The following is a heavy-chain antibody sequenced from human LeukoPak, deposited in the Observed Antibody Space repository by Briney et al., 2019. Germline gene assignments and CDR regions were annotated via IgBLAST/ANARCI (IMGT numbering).Heavy chain of an antibody. Sequence: SETLSLTCTVSGGSISTYYWNWIRQPPGKGLEWIGYIYHSGSTNYNPSLQSRVTISVDTSKNQFSLNLNSVTAEDTAVYYCARDRSGGYYYDSSGYYPWGQGTLVTVSS. D-gene: IGHD3-22*01. J-gene: IGHJ5*02. CDR1: GGSISTYY. V-gene: IGHV4-59*01. CDR2: IYHSGST. CDR3: ARDRSGGYYYDSSGYYP.